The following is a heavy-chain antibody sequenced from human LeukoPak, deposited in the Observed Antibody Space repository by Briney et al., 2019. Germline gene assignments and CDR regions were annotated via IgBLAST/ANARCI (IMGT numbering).Heavy chain of an antibody. CDR3: ARVAYCSSTSCPFYFDN. Sequence: GGSLRLSCAASGFTFSDYYMSWIRQAPGKGLEWVSYISSSGSIIYYADSVKGRFTISRDNAKNSLDLQMNSLRAEDTAVYYCARVAYCSSTSCPFYFDNWGQGTLVTVSS. CDR2: ISSSGSII. CDR1: GFTFSDYY. D-gene: IGHD2-2*01. J-gene: IGHJ4*02. V-gene: IGHV3-11*01.